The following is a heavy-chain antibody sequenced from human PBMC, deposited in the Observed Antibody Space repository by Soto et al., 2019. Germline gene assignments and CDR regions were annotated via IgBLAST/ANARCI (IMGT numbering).Heavy chain of an antibody. CDR1: GFSFSSYA. J-gene: IGHJ4*02. CDR3: AREDNWNDVPHDY. V-gene: IGHV3-23*01. Sequence: GGSLRLSCAASGFSFSSYAMNWVRQAPGKGLGWVSSISGSGGSTYYADSVKGRFTISRDNSKNTLYLQMNSLRAEDTAVYYCAREDNWNDVPHDYWGQGTLVTVSS. CDR2: ISGSGGST. D-gene: IGHD1-20*01.